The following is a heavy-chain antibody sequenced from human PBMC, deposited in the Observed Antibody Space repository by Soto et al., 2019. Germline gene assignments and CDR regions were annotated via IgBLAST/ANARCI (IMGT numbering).Heavy chain of an antibody. CDR1: GYTFSNYG. J-gene: IGHJ5*02. V-gene: IGHV1-18*01. CDR2: ISLYSDGT. D-gene: IGHD2-2*01. CDR3: ARVVPGAEAWFDP. Sequence: ASVKVSCKTSGYTFSNYGITWVRQAPGQPLEWLGWISLYSDGTNYAQKFQGRVSMTTDTSTTTAYMELRSLRSDDTAVYYCARVVPGAEAWFDPWGHGILVTVSS.